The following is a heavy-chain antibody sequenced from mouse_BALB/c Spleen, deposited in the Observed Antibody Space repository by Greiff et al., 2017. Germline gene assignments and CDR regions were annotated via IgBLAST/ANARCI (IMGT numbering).Heavy chain of an antibody. CDR1: GFSLTGYG. V-gene: IGHV2-6-7*01. J-gene: IGHJ3*01. CDR2: IWGDGST. CDR3: ARDRGENGNTWFAY. D-gene: IGHD2-1*01. Sequence: VQLVESGPGLVAPSQSLSITCTVSGFSLTGYGVNWVRQPPGKGLEWLGMIWGDGSTDYNSALKSRLSISKDNSKSQVFLKMNSLQTDDTARYYCARDRGENGNTWFAYWGQGTLVTVSA.